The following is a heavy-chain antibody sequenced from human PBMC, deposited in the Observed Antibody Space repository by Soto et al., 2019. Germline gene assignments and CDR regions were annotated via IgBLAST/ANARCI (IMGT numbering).Heavy chain of an antibody. CDR2: ISYDGSNE. CDR3: ARGRDGHYNSGTLLD. D-gene: IGHD3-10*01. J-gene: IGHJ4*02. V-gene: IGHV3-30-3*01. CDR1: GFTFSTYA. Sequence: PGGSLRLSCAASGFTFSTYAMHWVRQAPGKGLEWVAVISYDGSNEYYVDSVKGRFTISRDNSKNTLYLQMNSLREEDTAVYYCARGRDGHYNSGTLLDWGQGPLGTASS.